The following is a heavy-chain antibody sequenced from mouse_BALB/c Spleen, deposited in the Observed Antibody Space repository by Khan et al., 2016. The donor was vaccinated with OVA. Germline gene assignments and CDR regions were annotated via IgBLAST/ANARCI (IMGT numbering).Heavy chain of an antibody. CDR2: ISYSGNT. Sequence: VQLKESGPGLVKPSQSLSRTCTVTGYSITTDYAWNWIRQFPGNKLEWMGYISYSGNTKYNPSLKSRISITRDTSKNQFFLQLKSVTTEDTARYYCARVYGGDCDYWGQGTTLTVSS. V-gene: IGHV3-2*02. CDR1: GYSITTDYA. D-gene: IGHD1-1*02. CDR3: ARVYGGDCDY. J-gene: IGHJ2*01.